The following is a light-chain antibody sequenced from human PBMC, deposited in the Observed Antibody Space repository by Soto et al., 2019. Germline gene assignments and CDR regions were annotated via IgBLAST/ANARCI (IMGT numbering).Light chain of an antibody. CDR3: QQRSNWPPNT. CDR2: DAS. J-gene: IGKJ4*01. V-gene: IGKV3-11*01. Sequence: EIVLTQSPATLSLSPVERATLSCRASQSVSSYLAWYQQKPGQAPRLLIYDASNRATGIPARFSGSGSGTDFTLTISSLEPEDFAVYYCQQRSNWPPNTFGGGTKVDIK. CDR1: QSVSSY.